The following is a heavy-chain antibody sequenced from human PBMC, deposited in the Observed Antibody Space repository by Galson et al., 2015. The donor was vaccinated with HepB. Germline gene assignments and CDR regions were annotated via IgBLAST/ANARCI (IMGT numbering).Heavy chain of an antibody. D-gene: IGHD3-10*01. V-gene: IGHV3-23*01. CDR1: GFTFSSYA. CDR2: ISGSGGST. CDR3: AKRKARFGFGEGQGGMDV. J-gene: IGHJ6*02. Sequence: SLRLSCAASGFTFSSYAMSWVRQAPGKGLEWVSAISGSGGSTYYADSVKGRFTISRDNSKNTLYLQMNSLRAEDTAVYYCAKRKARFGFGEGQGGMDVWGQGTTVTVSS.